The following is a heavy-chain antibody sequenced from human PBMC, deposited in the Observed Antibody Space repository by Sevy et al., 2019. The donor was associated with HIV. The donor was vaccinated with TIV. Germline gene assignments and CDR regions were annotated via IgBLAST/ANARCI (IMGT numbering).Heavy chain of an antibody. V-gene: IGHV3-30-3*01. CDR2: ISYDGSNK. CDR3: ARGGSGSHPREFEYSYGRTPFDY. J-gene: IGHJ4*02. D-gene: IGHD5-18*01. CDR1: GFTFSSYA. Sequence: GGSLRLSCAASGFTFSSYAMHWVRQAPGKGLEWVAVISYDGSNKYYADSVKGRFTTSRDNSKNTLYLQMNSLRAEDTAVYYCARGGSGSHPREFEYSYGRTPFDYWGQGTLVTVSS.